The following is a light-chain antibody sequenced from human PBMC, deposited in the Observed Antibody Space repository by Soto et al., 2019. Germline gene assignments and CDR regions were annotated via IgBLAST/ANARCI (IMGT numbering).Light chain of an antibody. CDR3: GAWDSSLSVVV. J-gene: IGLJ2*01. Sequence: QSALTQSPSVSAAPGQKVTISCSGRSSNIGNNYVSWYQQLPGTAPKLLIYDSDKRPSGIPDRFSGSKSGASATLGITGLQTGDEADYYCGAWDSSLSVVVFGGGTKVTVL. CDR1: SSNIGNNY. CDR2: DSD. V-gene: IGLV1-51*01.